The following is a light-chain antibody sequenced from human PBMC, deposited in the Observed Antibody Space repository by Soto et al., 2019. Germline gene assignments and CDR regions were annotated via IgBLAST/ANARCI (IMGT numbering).Light chain of an antibody. V-gene: IGLV2-8*01. J-gene: IGLJ1*01. Sequence: QSALTQPPSASGSPGQSVTISCAGTSIDVGGYNYVSWYQQYPGKVPKLMIYEVSERPSGVPDRFSGSKSGNTAFLTVSGLQAEDEADYYCLAYADTAYVFGTGTKVTAL. CDR3: LAYADTAYV. CDR1: SIDVGGYNY. CDR2: EVS.